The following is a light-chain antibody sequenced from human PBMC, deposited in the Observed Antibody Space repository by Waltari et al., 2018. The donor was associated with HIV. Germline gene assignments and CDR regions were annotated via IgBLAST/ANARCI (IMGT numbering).Light chain of an antibody. CDR2: YRSDSDK. CDR3: MIWHSSAWV. Sequence: QAVLTQPASLSASPGASASPTCTLRSGITVGTYRIYWYQQQPGSPPRYLLRYRSDSDKEQGSGVPSRFAGSKDASANAGILLISGLQSEDEADYYCMIWHSSAWVFGGGTKLTVL. CDR1: SGITVGTYR. J-gene: IGLJ3*02. V-gene: IGLV5-45*01.